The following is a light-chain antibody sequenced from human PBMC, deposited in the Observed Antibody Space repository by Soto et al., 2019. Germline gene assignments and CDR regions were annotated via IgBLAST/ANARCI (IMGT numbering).Light chain of an antibody. CDR1: SSDVGSYNL. V-gene: IGLV2-23*02. J-gene: IGLJ1*01. CDR2: EVS. Sequence: QSVLTQPASVSGSPGQSITISCTGTSSDVGSYNLVSWYQQHPGKAPKLMIYEVSKRPSGVSNRFSGSKSGNTASLTISGLQAEDEPDYYCCSYAGSSPSVFGTGTKVPS. CDR3: CSYAGSSPSV.